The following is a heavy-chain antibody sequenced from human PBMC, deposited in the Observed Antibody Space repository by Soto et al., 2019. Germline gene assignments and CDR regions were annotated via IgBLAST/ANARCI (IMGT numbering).Heavy chain of an antibody. D-gene: IGHD3-3*01. V-gene: IGHV4-39*01. Sequence: SETLSLTCTVSGGSISSSSYYWGWIRQPPGKGLEWIGSIYYSGSTYYNPSLKSRVTISVDTSKNQFSLKLSSVTAADTAVYYCARQYDFWWKVSIGAFDIWGQGTMVTVSS. CDR3: ARQYDFWWKVSIGAFDI. J-gene: IGHJ3*02. CDR1: GGSISSSSYY. CDR2: IYYSGST.